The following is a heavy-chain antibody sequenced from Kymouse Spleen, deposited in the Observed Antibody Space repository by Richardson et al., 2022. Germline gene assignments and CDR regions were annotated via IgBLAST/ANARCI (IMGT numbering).Heavy chain of an antibody. Sequence: QVQLVQSGAEVKKPGASVKVSCKASGYTFTSYAMHWVRQAPGQRLEWMGWINAGNGNTKYSQKFQGRVTITRDTSASTAYMELSSLRSEDTAVYYCARDRGYCTNGVCPNWFDPWGQGTLVTVSS. V-gene: IGHV1-3*01. D-gene: IGHD2-8*01. CDR3: ARDRGYCTNGVCPNWFDP. CDR2: INAGNGNT. J-gene: IGHJ5*02. CDR1: GYTFTSYA.